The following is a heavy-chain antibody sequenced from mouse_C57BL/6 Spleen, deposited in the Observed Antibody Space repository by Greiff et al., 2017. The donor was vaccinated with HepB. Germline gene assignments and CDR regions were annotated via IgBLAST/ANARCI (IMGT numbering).Heavy chain of an antibody. CDR2: ISSGSSTI. Sequence: EVMLVESGGGLVKPGGSLKLSCAASGFTFSDYGMHWVRQAPEKGLEWVAYISSGSSTIYYADTVKGRFTISRDNAKNTLFLQMTSLRSEDTAMYYCARDPSYYYGSGGFAYWGQGTLVTVSA. V-gene: IGHV5-17*01. J-gene: IGHJ3*01. CDR3: ARDPSYYYGSGGFAY. D-gene: IGHD1-1*01. CDR1: GFTFSDYG.